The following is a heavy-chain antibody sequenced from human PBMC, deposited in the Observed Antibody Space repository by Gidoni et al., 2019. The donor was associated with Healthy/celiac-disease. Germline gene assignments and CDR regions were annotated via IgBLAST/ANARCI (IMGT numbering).Heavy chain of an antibody. J-gene: IGHJ4*02. CDR1: GFTVSSNY. Sequence: EVQLVESGGGLVQPGGSLRLSCAASGFTVSSNYMSWVRQAPGTGLEWVSVIYSGGSTYYADSVKGRFTISRDNSKNTLYLQMNSLRAEDTAVYYCARDLWGRHDGRDPYWGQGTLVTVSS. CDR3: ARDLWGRHDGRDPY. D-gene: IGHD3-16*01. CDR2: IYSGGST. V-gene: IGHV3-66*02.